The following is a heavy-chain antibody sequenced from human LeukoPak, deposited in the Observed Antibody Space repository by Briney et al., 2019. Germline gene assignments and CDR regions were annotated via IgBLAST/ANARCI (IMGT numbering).Heavy chain of an antibody. CDR3: AKTRTGYYYDSSGTDIDY. V-gene: IGHV3-23*01. CDR1: GFTFSSYA. D-gene: IGHD3-22*01. Sequence: GSLRLSCAAAGFTFSSYAMSWVRQAPGKGLEWVSTISGSGGSTYYADSVKGRFTISRDNSKNTLYLQMNSLRAEDTAVYYCAKTRTGYYYDSSGTDIDYWGQGTLVTVSS. J-gene: IGHJ4*02. CDR2: ISGSGGST.